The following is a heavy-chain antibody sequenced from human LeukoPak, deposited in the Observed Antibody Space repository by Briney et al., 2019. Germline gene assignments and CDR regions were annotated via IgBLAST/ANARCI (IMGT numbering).Heavy chain of an antibody. Sequence: PGGSLRLSCAASGFTFSTYAMSWVRQAPGKGLEWVSLIGGSDGGTRYADSVKGRFTISRDNSKNTLYLEMNSLRAEDTAVYYCAKDSSSHDWGYMDVWGKGTTVTISS. D-gene: IGHD3-9*01. V-gene: IGHV3-23*01. CDR2: IGGSDGGT. J-gene: IGHJ6*03. CDR3: AKDSSSHDWGYMDV. CDR1: GFTFSTYA.